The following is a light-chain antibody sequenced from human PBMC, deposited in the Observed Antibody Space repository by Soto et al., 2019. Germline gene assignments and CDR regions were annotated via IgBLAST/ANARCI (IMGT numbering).Light chain of an antibody. V-gene: IGKV3-15*01. CDR1: QSVSDY. J-gene: IGKJ2*01. CDR2: GAS. Sequence: EIVLTQSPAPLSLSPGYRSTLSCRAGQSVSDYLAWYQQKPGQAPRLLIYGASTRATGIPAWFSGSGSGTEFTLTISSLQSEEFAVYYCQQYDNWPKTFGQGTKVDI. CDR3: QQYDNWPKT.